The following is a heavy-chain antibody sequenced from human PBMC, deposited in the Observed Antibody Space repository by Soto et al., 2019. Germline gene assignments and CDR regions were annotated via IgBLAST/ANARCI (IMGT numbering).Heavy chain of an antibody. CDR1: GFTLRGKA. D-gene: IGHD3-10*01. CDR2: ISGSGGST. V-gene: IGHV3-23*01. J-gene: IGHJ6*02. CDR3: AKDMVRGAYYYYYGMDV. Sequence: GGSLRLSCAASGFTLRGKARSGVGRAPGKGLEGVSAISGSGGSTYYADSVKGRFTISRDNSKKTLYLQMNSLRAEDTAVYYCAKDMVRGAYYYYYGMDVWGQGTTVTVSS.